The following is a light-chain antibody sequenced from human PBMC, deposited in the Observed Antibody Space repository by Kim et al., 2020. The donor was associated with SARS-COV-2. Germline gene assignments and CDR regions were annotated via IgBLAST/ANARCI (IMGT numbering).Light chain of an antibody. CDR3: HQRANWPPWT. CDR1: QSVSTY. Sequence: SPGQRATLSCRARQSVSTYLAWYQQTPGLAPRLHIYGASDRATGIPDRFSGSGSGTDFTLTISSLEPEDSAVYFCHQRANWPPWTFGQGTKVEIK. J-gene: IGKJ1*01. CDR2: GAS. V-gene: IGKV3-11*01.